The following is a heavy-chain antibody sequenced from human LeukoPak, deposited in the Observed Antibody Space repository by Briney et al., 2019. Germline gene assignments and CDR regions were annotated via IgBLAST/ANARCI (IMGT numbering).Heavy chain of an antibody. V-gene: IGHV4-61*02. Sequence: SETLSLTCIVSGGSISRGSYYWNWIRQPAGKGLEWMGRIYNSGTTNYNPSLKSRVTISTDMSKNEVSLKLSSVTAADTAVYYCARDFEAGSTSRISFDYWGQGTLVTVSS. J-gene: IGHJ4*02. CDR3: ARDFEAGSTSRISFDY. CDR2: IYNSGTT. CDR1: GGSISRGSYY. D-gene: IGHD6-6*01.